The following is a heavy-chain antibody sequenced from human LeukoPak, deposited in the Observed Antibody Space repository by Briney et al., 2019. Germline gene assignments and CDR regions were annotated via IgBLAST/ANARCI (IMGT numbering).Heavy chain of an antibody. CDR2: ISHDGSNK. V-gene: IGHV3-30*18. CDR1: GFTFSSYG. D-gene: IGHD3-22*01. J-gene: IGHJ4*02. CDR3: AKITISGYYYPAGVDY. Sequence: GGSLRLSCAASGFTFSSYGMHWVRQAPGKGLEWVAVISHDGSNKYYAGSVKGRFTISRDNSKNTLYLQMNSLRAEDTAVYYCAKITISGYYYPAGVDYWGQGTLVTVSS.